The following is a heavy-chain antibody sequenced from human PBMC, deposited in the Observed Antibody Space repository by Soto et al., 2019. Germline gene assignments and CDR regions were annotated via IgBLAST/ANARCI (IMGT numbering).Heavy chain of an antibody. CDR2: INAGNGNT. CDR3: ARAGAWDIVVVPAAIPVHYFDY. V-gene: IGHV1-3*01. D-gene: IGHD2-2*02. CDR1: GYTFTSYA. J-gene: IGHJ4*02. Sequence: QVQLVQSGAEVKKPGASVKVSCKASGYTFTSYAMHWVRQAPGQRLEWMGWINAGNGNTKYSQKFQGRVTITRDTSASTAYMELSSLRSEDTAGYYCARAGAWDIVVVPAAIPVHYFDYWGQGTLVTVSS.